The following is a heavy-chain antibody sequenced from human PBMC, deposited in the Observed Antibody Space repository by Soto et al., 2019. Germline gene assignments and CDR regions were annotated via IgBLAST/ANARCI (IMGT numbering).Heavy chain of an antibody. J-gene: IGHJ4*02. CDR1: GFTFSNYA. V-gene: IGHV3-23*01. CDR2: ITGSGGST. Sequence: LRLSCAASGFTFSNYAMTWVRQAPGKGLEWVSHITGSGGSTYYADSVKGRFTISRDNSKNTLYLQMNSLRVEDTAVYYCVKDRFVNYWGQGALVTVSS. D-gene: IGHD3-3*01. CDR3: VKDRFVNY.